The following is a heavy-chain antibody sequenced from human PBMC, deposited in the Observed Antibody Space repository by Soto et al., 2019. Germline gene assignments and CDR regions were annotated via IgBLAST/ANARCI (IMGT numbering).Heavy chain of an antibody. CDR1: RFVFSDYW. Sequence: EVQLVESGGGSVQPGGSLRHSCAASRFVFSDYWMTWVRQAPGKGLEWVATIQPDGSEKYYVDSVKGRFTISRDNAKSSLYLQMNSLRAEDTAMYYCATVSWGNTESWGRGTLITVSS. V-gene: IGHV3-7*03. CDR3: ATVSWGNTES. CDR2: IQPDGSEK. J-gene: IGHJ5*02. D-gene: IGHD3-16*01.